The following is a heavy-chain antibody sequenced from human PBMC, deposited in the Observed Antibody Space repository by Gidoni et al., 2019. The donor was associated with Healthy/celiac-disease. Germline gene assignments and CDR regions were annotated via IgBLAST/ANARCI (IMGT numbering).Heavy chain of an antibody. CDR1: GGSISRSSYY. V-gene: IGHV4-39*01. Sequence: LQLQASGPVLVKPSATLSLTCTVSGGSISRSSYYLGWIRQPPGKGLEWIGSIYYSGRTYYNPALKRRVTISVDEYKKQFSLKLSSVTAADTAVYYGARPTERIAVAGTFAFDIWGQGTMVTVSS. D-gene: IGHD6-19*01. CDR2: IYYSGRT. J-gene: IGHJ3*02. CDR3: ARPTERIAVAGTFAFDI.